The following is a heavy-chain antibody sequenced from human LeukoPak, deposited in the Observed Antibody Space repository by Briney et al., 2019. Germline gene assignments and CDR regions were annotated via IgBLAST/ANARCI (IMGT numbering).Heavy chain of an antibody. J-gene: IGHJ4*02. V-gene: IGHV3-30-3*01. CDR1: GFTFSSYA. D-gene: IGHD1-14*01. Sequence: GGSLRLSCAASGFTFSSYAMHWVRQAPGKGLEWVAVISYDGSNKYYADSVKGRFTISRDNSKNTLYLQMNSLRAEDTAVYYCAKAQTRWPPPEYYFDYWGQGTLVTVSS. CDR3: AKAQTRWPPPEYYFDY. CDR2: ISYDGSNK.